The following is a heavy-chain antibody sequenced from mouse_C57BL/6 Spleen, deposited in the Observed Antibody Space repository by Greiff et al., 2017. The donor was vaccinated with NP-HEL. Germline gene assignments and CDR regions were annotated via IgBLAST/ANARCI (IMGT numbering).Heavy chain of an antibody. Sequence: VQLQQSGAELARPGASVKMSCKASGYTFTSYTMHWVKQRPGQGLEWIGYINPSSGYTKYNQKFKDKATLTAEKSSSTAYMQLSSLTSEDSAVYYCARSSGTEYYFDYWGQGTTLTVSS. CDR2: INPSSGYT. CDR1: GYTFTSYT. V-gene: IGHV1-4*01. J-gene: IGHJ2*01. CDR3: ARSSGTEYYFDY. D-gene: IGHD4-1*01.